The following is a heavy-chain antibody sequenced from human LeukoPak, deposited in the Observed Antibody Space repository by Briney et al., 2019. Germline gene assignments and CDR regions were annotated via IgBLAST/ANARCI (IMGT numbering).Heavy chain of an antibody. J-gene: IGHJ5*02. CDR1: GFSLSGYW. Sequence: GGSLRLSCAASGFSLSGYWMSWVRQAPGKGLEWVSYISSSGSTIYYADSVKGRFTISRDNAKNSLYLQMNSLRAEDTAVYYCAIFRITGTTSWFDPWGQGTLVTVSS. CDR3: AIFRITGTTSWFDP. CDR2: ISSSGSTI. V-gene: IGHV3-11*01. D-gene: IGHD1-20*01.